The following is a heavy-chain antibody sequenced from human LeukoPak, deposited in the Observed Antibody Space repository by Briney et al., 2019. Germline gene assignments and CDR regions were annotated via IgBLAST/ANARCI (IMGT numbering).Heavy chain of an antibody. J-gene: IGHJ5*02. V-gene: IGHV1-69*01. CDR1: GGTFSSYA. D-gene: IGHD2-2*01. Sequence: GSSVKVSCKASGGTFSSYAISWVRQAPGQGLEWMGGIIPIFGTANYAQKFQGRVTITADESTSTAYMELSSLRSEDTAVYYCASLPVRICTSCILGTWGQGTLVTVSS. CDR3: ASLPVRICTSCILGT. CDR2: IIPIFGTA.